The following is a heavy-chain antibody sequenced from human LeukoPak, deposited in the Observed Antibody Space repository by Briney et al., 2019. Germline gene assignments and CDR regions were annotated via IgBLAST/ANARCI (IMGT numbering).Heavy chain of an antibody. V-gene: IGHV3-30*04. D-gene: IGHD6-19*01. CDR1: GFTFSSYA. Sequence: GRSLRLSCAASGFTFSSYAMHWVRQAPGKGLEWVAVISYDGSNKYYADSVKGRFTISRDNSKNTLYLQMNSLRAEDTAVYYCARAVAAPRYFDYWGQGTLVTVSS. CDR3: ARAVAAPRYFDY. J-gene: IGHJ4*02. CDR2: ISYDGSNK.